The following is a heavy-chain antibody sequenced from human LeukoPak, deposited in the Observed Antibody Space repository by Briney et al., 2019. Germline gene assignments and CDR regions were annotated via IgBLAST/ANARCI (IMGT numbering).Heavy chain of an antibody. CDR1: DGSISGYY. Sequence: SETLSLTCTVSDGSISGYYWSWIRQPAGKGLEWIGRIYTSGSTNYNPSLKSRVTISVDTSKNQFSLKLSSVTAADTAVYYCASRSFGYLKKTFDYWGQGTLVTVSS. CDR3: ASRSFGYLKKTFDY. V-gene: IGHV4-4*07. J-gene: IGHJ4*02. CDR2: IYTSGST. D-gene: IGHD5-12*01.